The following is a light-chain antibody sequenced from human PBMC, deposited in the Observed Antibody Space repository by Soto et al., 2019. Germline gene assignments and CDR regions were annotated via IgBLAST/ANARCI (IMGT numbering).Light chain of an antibody. CDR2: EVN. CDR3: SSYTTTKNCV. J-gene: IGLJ1*01. CDR1: SSDVGGYNY. V-gene: IGLV2-14*01. Sequence: QSVLTQPASVSGSPGQSITISCTGTSSDVGGYNYVSWYQQQAGKAPKLLIYEVNYRPSGVSDRFSGSKYGTTASLTISGLQAEDEADYYCSSYTTTKNCVFGTGTKVTAL.